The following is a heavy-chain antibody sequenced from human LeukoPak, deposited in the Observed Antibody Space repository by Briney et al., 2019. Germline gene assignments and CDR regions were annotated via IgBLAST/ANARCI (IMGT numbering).Heavy chain of an antibody. Sequence: ASVKVSCKASGYTFTSYYMHWVRQAPGQGLEWMGIINPSGGSTSYAQKFQGRVTMTRDASTSTVYMELSSLRSEDTAVYYCARGNIVVVPAAMPLGSNFQRWGQGTLVTVSS. J-gene: IGHJ1*01. V-gene: IGHV1-46*01. D-gene: IGHD2-2*01. CDR3: ARGNIVVVPAAMPLGSNFQR. CDR2: INPSGGST. CDR1: GYTFTSYY.